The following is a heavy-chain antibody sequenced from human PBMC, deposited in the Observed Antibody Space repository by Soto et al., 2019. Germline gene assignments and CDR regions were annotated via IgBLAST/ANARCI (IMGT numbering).Heavy chain of an antibody. V-gene: IGHV1-58*02. D-gene: IGHD2-2*01. CDR1: GFTFTSSA. CDR2: IVVGSGNT. CDR3: AADSGQLRPYYYYMDV. J-gene: IGHJ6*03. Sequence: QMQLLQSGPEGKKPGTSVKVSCKASGFTFTSSAMQWVRQARGQRLEGIGWIVVGSGNTNYAQKFQEGVTITTDMSTNTAYMELSSLRSEDTAVYYCAADSGQLRPYYYYMDVWGKGTTVTVSS.